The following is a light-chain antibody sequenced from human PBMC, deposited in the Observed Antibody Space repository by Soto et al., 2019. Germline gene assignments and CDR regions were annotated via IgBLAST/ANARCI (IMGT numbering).Light chain of an antibody. CDR1: XXXXXW. J-gene: IGKJ1*01. CDR3: QQYNSYSWT. Sequence: DIQMTQSPXXXXASVGXXVTXXXXXXXXXXXWLAWYQQKPGKAPKLLIYDASSLESGVTSRFSGSGSGTEFTLTISSLQPDDFATYYCQQYNSYSWTFGQGTKVEIK. CDR2: DAS. V-gene: IGKV1-5*01.